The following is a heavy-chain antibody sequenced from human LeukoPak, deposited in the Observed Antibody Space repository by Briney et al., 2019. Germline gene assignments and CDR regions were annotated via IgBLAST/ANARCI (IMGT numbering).Heavy chain of an antibody. J-gene: IGHJ4*02. CDR2: ISSSGSAI. CDR1: GFTFSSYE. Sequence: GGSLRLSCAASGFTFSSYEMNWVRQAPGKGLECISYISSSGSAIYYADSVKGRFTISRDNAKNSLYLQMNSLRAEDTAVYYCARGPPGGNTLWMDYWGQGTLVTVSS. V-gene: IGHV3-48*03. D-gene: IGHD2-21*01. CDR3: ARGPPGGNTLWMDY.